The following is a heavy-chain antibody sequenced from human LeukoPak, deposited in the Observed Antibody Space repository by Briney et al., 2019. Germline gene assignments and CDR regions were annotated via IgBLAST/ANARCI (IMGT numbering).Heavy chain of an antibody. J-gene: IGHJ6*02. CDR3: AKGNRVAAAGYYYYGMDV. V-gene: IGHV3-23*01. CDR2: ISGSGDST. Sequence: GGSLRLSCAASGITFRSDVMSWVRQAPGKGLEWVSGISGSGDSTYFADSVEGRFTISRDNSKNTLYLQMNSLRAEDTAVYYCAKGNRVAAAGYYYYGMDVWGQGTTVTVSS. D-gene: IGHD6-13*01. CDR1: GITFRSDV.